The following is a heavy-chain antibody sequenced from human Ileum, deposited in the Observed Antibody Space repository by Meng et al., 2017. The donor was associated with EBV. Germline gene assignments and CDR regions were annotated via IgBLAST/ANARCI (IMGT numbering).Heavy chain of an antibody. CDR1: GDSISSSSYY. CDR3: ARGTYYYGSRR. J-gene: IGHJ4*02. CDR2: IYYSGST. V-gene: IGHV4-39*07. Sequence: QLQLQESGPGLVKPSATLSRTCTVSGDSISSSSYYWGWIRQPPGKGLEWIGSIYYSGSTYYNPSLKSRVTISVDTSKNQFSLKLSSVTAADTAVYYCARGTYYYGSRRWGQGTLVTVSS. D-gene: IGHD3-10*01.